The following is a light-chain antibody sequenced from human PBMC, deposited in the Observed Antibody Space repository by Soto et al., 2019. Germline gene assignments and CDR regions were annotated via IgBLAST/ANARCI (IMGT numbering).Light chain of an antibody. J-gene: IGLJ2*01. CDR1: SSNIGAGYD. V-gene: IGLV1-40*01. CDR3: QSYDSSLSGYV. Sequence: VVTQPPSVSGAPGQRVTLSCTGSSSNIGAGYDVHWYQQLPGTAPKLLIYGNSNRPSGVPDRFSGSKSGTSASLAITGLQAEDEADYYCQSYDSSLSGYVFGGGTKLTVL. CDR2: GNS.